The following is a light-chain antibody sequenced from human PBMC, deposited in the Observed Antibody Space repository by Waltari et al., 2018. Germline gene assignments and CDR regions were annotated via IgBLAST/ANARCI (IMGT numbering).Light chain of an antibody. CDR2: EGS. J-gene: IGLJ2*01. CDR1: SSDVGSSNI. CDR3: CSYAGSSTYV. V-gene: IGLV2-23*01. Sequence: SALPQPASVSGSPGQSITISCTGTSSDVGSSNIVSWYQQHPGKAPKLMIYEGSKRPSGVSNRFSGSKSGNTASLTISGLQAEDEADYYCCSYAGSSTYVFGGGTKLTVL.